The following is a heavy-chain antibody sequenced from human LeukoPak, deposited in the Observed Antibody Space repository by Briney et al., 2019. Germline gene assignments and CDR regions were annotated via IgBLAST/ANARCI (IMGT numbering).Heavy chain of an antibody. CDR2: IIPIVGTA. Sequence: SVKVSCKASGGTFSSYAISWVRQAPGQGLEWMGGIIPIVGTANYAQKFQRSVTTTTDESTSTAYMVLSRLSSEDAAVYYCARSGSYSRVRKTGHNYYYYMDVWGKGTTVTVSS. J-gene: IGHJ6*03. CDR3: ARSGSYSRVRKTGHNYYYYMDV. CDR1: GGTFSSYA. D-gene: IGHD1-26*01. V-gene: IGHV1-69*05.